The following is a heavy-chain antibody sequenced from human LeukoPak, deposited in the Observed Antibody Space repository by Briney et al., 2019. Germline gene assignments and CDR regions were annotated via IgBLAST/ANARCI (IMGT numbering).Heavy chain of an antibody. CDR2: IASDGNDQ. CDR3: AKGAYCSSTSCPAIYNWFDP. CDR1: GFTFNRYA. D-gene: IGHD2-2*01. V-gene: IGHV3-30-3*01. Sequence: PGGSLRLSCAASGFTFNRYAIHWVRQAPGKGLEWVTVIASDGNDQHYADSVKGRFTISRDNSKNTVFLQMNSLRIEDTAVYYCAKGAYCSSTSCPAIYNWFDPWGQGTLVTVSS. J-gene: IGHJ5*02.